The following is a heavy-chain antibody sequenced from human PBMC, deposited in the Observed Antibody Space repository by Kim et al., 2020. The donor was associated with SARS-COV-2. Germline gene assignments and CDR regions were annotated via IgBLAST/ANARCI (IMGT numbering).Heavy chain of an antibody. D-gene: IGHD2-15*01. J-gene: IGHJ6*02. CDR2: IIPIFGTA. CDR3: ARGEYCSGGSCYRAYYYYYGMDV. CDR1: GGTFSSYA. Sequence: SVKVSCKASGGTFSSYAISWVRQAPGQGLEWMGGIIPIFGTANYAQKFQGRVTITADESTSTAYMELSSLRSEDTAVYYCARGEYCSGGSCYRAYYYYYGMDVWGQGTTVTVSS. V-gene: IGHV1-69*13.